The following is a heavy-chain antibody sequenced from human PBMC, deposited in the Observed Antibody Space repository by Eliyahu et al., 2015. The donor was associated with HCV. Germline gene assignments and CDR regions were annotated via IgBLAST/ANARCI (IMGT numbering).Heavy chain of an antibody. J-gene: IGHJ6*02. CDR1: GFTFSSYW. CDR2: INSDGSST. CDR3: ARGERSGNYYYGMDV. Sequence: EVQLVESGGGLVQPGGSLRLSCAASGFTFSSYWMHWVRQAPGKGLVWVSRINSDGSSTSYADSVKGRFTISRDNAKNTLYLQMNSLRAEDTAVHYCARGERSGNYYYGMDVWGQGTTVTVSS. D-gene: IGHD1-26*01. V-gene: IGHV3-74*01.